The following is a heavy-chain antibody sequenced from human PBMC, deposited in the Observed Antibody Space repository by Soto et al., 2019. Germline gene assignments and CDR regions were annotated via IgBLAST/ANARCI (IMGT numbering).Heavy chain of an antibody. CDR1: GGTLSNYA. Sequence: VQLVQSGAEVKKPGSSVKVSCNASGGTLSNYALSWVRQAPGQGLEWMGGINPVFGTPTYAPKFPGRVTITADESTSTAYMERSSLESGDTAVYYCARGGYCGNLAAAVSFDCWGQGTLVPVSS. CDR3: ARGGYCGNLAAAVSFDC. V-gene: IGHV1-69*01. D-gene: IGHD2-15*01. J-gene: IGHJ4*02. CDR2: INPVFGTP.